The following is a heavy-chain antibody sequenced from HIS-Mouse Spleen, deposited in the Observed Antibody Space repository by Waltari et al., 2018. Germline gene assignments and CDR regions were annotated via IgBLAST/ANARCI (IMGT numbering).Heavy chain of an antibody. Sequence: EVQLVESGGGLVQPGGSLRLPWEASGFTFSSYSMNWVRQAPGKGLDWVSYISSSSSTIYYADSVKGRFTISRDNSKTTLYLQMNSLRAEDTAVYYCAKDTSGSYSDYWGQGTLVTVSS. CDR1: GFTFSSYS. CDR2: ISSSSSTI. CDR3: AKDTSGSYSDY. V-gene: IGHV3-48*01. D-gene: IGHD1-26*01. J-gene: IGHJ4*02.